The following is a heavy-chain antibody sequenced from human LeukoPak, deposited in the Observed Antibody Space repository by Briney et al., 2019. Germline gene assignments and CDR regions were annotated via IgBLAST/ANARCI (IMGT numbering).Heavy chain of an antibody. CDR1: GFTFGDYV. CDR3: TRSYYDILTGYQTHYMDV. Sequence: GGSLRLSCTASGFTFGDYVMSWVRQAPGKGLEWVGFIRSKAYGCTTEYAAFVKGRFTISRDDSKSIAYLQMNSLKTEDTAVYYCTRSYYDILTGYQTHYMDVWGKGTTVTISS. CDR2: IRSKAYGCTT. D-gene: IGHD3-9*01. V-gene: IGHV3-49*04. J-gene: IGHJ6*03.